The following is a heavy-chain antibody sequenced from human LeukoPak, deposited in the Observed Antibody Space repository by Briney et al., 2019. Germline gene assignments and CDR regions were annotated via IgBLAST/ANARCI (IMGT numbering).Heavy chain of an antibody. Sequence: GASVKVSCKVSGYTLTELSMHWVRQAPGQGLEWMGRINPKSGGTSFAQRFQGRVTMTGDTSINTAYMELSRLTSDDTAMYYCARVGRYFDYLSPYDPFDIWGQGTLVTVSS. CDR3: ARVGRYFDYLSPYDPFDI. CDR1: GYTLTELS. D-gene: IGHD3-9*01. V-gene: IGHV1-2*06. J-gene: IGHJ3*02. CDR2: INPKSGGT.